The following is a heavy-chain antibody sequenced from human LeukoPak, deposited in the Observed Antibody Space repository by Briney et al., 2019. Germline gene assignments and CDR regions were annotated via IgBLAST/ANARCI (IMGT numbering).Heavy chain of an antibody. Sequence: GGSLRLSCAASGFTFSDFYMSWIRQAPGKGLEWVSYISSSGSTIYYADSVKGRFTISRDDAKNPLYLQMNSLRAEDTAVYYCAREGRSHDAFDIWGQGTMVTVSS. J-gene: IGHJ3*02. CDR3: AREGRSHDAFDI. V-gene: IGHV3-11*04. CDR2: ISSSGSTI. CDR1: GFTFSDFY.